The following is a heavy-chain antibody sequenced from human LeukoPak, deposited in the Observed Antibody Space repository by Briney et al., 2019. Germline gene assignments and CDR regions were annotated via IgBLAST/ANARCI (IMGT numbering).Heavy chain of an antibody. D-gene: IGHD3-10*01. J-gene: IGHJ4*02. Sequence: PGGPLRLSCAASGFTFSNYAMTWVRQAPGKGLECVSGISGSGGSTYYADSVKGRFTISRDNSKNTLYLQMNSLRAEDTAVYYCARDFENYYGSGSYYNWGQGTLVTVSS. CDR2: ISGSGGST. CDR3: ARDFENYYGSGSYYN. V-gene: IGHV3-23*01. CDR1: GFTFSNYA.